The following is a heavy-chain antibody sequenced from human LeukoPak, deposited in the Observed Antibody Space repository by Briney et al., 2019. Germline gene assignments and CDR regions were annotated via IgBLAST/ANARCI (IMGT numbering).Heavy chain of an antibody. CDR3: ARDETVMAGTISSFDY. J-gene: IGHJ4*02. Sequence: ASVTVSCKASGYTFTGYYMHWVRQAPGQGLEWMGWINPNSGGTNYAQKFQGRVTMTRDTSISTAYMELSRLRSDDTAVYYCARDETVMAGTISSFDYWGQGTLVTVPS. CDR1: GYTFTGYY. V-gene: IGHV1-2*02. D-gene: IGHD1-1*01. CDR2: INPNSGGT.